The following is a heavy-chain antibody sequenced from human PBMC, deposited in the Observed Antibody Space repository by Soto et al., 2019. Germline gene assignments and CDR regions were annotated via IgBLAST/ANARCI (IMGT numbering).Heavy chain of an antibody. J-gene: IGHJ6*03. V-gene: IGHV2-70*11. D-gene: IGHD2-2*01. CDR3: ARIVVVPAAIGYSSSWNYYYYYMDV. Sequence: SGPTLVNPTQTLTLTCTFSGFSLSTSGMCVSWIRQPPGKALEWLARIDWDDDKYYSTSLKTRLTISKDTSKNQVVLTMTNMDPVDTATYYCARIVVVPAAIGYSSSWNYYYYYMDVWGKGTTVTVSS. CDR2: IDWDDDK. CDR1: GFSLSTSGMC.